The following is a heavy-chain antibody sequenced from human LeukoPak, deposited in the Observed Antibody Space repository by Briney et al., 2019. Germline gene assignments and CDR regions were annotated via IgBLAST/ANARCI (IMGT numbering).Heavy chain of an antibody. J-gene: IGHJ5*02. CDR3: ATVPIAAAGTVWFDP. CDR2: FDPEDGET. Sequence: ASVTVSCKVSGYTLTELSMHWVRQAPGKGLEWMGGFDPEDGETIYAQKFQGRVTMTEDTSTDTAYMELSSLRSEDTAVYYCATVPIAAAGTVWFDPWGQGTLVTVSS. V-gene: IGHV1-24*01. CDR1: GYTLTELS. D-gene: IGHD6-13*01.